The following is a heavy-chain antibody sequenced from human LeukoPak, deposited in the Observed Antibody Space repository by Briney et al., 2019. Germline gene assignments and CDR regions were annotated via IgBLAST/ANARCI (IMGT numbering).Heavy chain of an antibody. D-gene: IGHD4-4*01. Sequence: QAGGSLRLSCAASGFSFTKHGMHWVRQAPGKGLEWVAFISDNGRRTYYTESVKGRFTISRDNAKNSLYLQMNSLRAEDTAVYYCARLTTVKLSADYWGQGTLVTVSS. CDR1: GFSFTKHG. J-gene: IGHJ4*02. CDR3: ARLTTVKLSADY. CDR2: ISDNGRRT. V-gene: IGHV3-30*03.